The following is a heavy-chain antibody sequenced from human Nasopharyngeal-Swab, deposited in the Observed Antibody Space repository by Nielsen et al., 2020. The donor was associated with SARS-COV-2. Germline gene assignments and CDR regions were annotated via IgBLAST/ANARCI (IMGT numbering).Heavy chain of an antibody. J-gene: IGHJ2*01. CDR2: ISSSSSYI. CDR1: GFTFNNYN. Sequence: GGSLRLSCAASGFTFNNYNFNRVRQAPGKGLEWVSSISSSSSYIHYADSVKGRFTISRDNAKNSLYLQMNSLRAEDTAVYYCARGYFDLWGRGTLVTVSS. V-gene: IGHV3-21*01. CDR3: ARGYFDL.